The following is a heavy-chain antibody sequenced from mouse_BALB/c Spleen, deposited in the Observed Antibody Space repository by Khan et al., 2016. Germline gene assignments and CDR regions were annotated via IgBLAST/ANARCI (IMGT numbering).Heavy chain of an antibody. CDR1: GYTFTNYG. V-gene: IGHV9-3-1*01. J-gene: IGHJ1*01. CDR3: ARGYDYGGYWYFDV. Sequence: QIQLVQSGPELKKPGETVKLSCKASGYTFTNYGMNWVKQAPGKGLKWMGWMNTYTGDPTYADDFKGRFAFSLKTSARTAYLQINNLKTEDTATXYCARGYDYGGYWYFDVWGAGTTVTVSS. CDR2: MNTYTGDP. D-gene: IGHD2-4*01.